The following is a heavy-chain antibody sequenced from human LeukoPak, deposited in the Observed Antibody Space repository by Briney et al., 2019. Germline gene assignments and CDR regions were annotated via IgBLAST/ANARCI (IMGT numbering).Heavy chain of an antibody. CDR3: SRDRVVPATAIEF. V-gene: IGHV4-38-2*02. D-gene: IGHD2-2*02. CDR1: NYSIRSHYY. Sequence: PSETLSLTCSVSNYSIRSHYYWVWLRQPPGKGLEWLGSIHRSGSVYYNDNPSLESRVAMSMDASNNQFSLRLTSLTAADTALYYCSRDRVVPATAIEFWGLGTLVTVSS. CDR2: IHRSGSV. J-gene: IGHJ4*01.